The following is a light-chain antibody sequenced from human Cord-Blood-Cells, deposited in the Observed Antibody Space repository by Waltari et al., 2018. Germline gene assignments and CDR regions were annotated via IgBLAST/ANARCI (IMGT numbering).Light chain of an antibody. CDR1: SRDVGRYNH. CDR3: SSYTSSSSWV. CDR2: DVS. J-gene: IGLJ3*02. Sequence: QSALTQPASLSGSPGQSITISCPGTSRDVGRYNHVSRYQQHPGKAPKPIIFDVSNRPAGVSNRFSGSKSGNTASLTISGLQAEDEADYYCSSYTSSSSWVFGGGTKLTVL. V-gene: IGLV2-14*03.